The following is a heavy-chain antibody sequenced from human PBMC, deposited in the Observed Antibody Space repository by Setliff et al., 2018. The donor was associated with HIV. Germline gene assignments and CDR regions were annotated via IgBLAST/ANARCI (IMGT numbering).Heavy chain of an antibody. J-gene: IGHJ4*02. CDR2: INHSGST. CDR3: ARQFGSGYYFDY. D-gene: IGHD3-22*01. CDR1: GGSFSSYY. Sequence: SETLSLTCAVYGGSFSSYYWSWIRQSPGKELEWIGGINHSGSTNYNPSHKTRVAISVDTSKNQFSLKVTSVTAADTALYYCARQFGSGYYFDYWGQATLVTVSS. V-gene: IGHV4-34*01.